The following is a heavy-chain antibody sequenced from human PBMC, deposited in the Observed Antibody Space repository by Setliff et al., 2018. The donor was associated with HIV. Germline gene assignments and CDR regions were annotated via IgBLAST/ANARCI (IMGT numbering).Heavy chain of an antibody. V-gene: IGHV3-9*01. Sequence: GGSLRLSCAASGLTFDDSAMHWVRQATGKGLEWVSGISWNSGSIGYADSVKGRFTISRDNAKNSLYLQMNSLRAEDTALYYCAKVPRVATPYFDYWGQGTLVTVSS. CDR3: AKVPRVATPYFDY. CDR1: GLTFDDSA. D-gene: IGHD5-12*01. CDR2: ISWNSGSI. J-gene: IGHJ4*02.